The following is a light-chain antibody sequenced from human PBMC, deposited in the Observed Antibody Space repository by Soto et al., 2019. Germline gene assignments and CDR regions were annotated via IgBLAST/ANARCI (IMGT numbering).Light chain of an antibody. CDR3: NSYSSSTTLYL. Sequence: QSALTQPASVSGSPGQSFTISCTGTSTDVGGYNYVSWYQQHPGKAPKLMISDVSNRPSGVSIRFSGSKSGNTASLTISGLQAEDEADYYCNSYSSSTTLYLFGTGTKLTVL. CDR2: DVS. J-gene: IGLJ1*01. CDR1: STDVGGYNY. V-gene: IGLV2-14*01.